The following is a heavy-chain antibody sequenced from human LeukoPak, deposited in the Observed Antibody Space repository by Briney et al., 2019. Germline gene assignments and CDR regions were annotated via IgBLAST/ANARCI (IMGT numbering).Heavy chain of an antibody. V-gene: IGHV3-23*01. Sequence: PGGSLRLSCAASGFTFSSYAMSWVRQAPGKGLEWVSAISGSGGSTYYADSVKGRFTISRDNSKNTLYLQMNSLRAEGTAVYYCAKDPNPLSYCFDYWGQGTLVTVSS. CDR2: ISGSGGST. CDR3: AKDPNPLSYCFDY. J-gene: IGHJ4*02. CDR1: GFTFSSYA. D-gene: IGHD6-6*01.